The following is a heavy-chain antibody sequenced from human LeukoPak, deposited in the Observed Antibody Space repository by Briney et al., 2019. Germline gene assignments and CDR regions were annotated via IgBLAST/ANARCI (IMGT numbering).Heavy chain of an antibody. J-gene: IGHJ4*02. V-gene: IGHV3-30*02. CDR1: TFTFSIYG. D-gene: IGHD5-12*01. CDR3: ARDRTAYSYGTLFDY. Sequence: GSLRLSCASTFTFSIYGMHWVRQAPGKGLEWVAFIQYDGTNKYYADSVKGRFTISRDNSRNTLYLQMNSLRAGDTAVYYCARDRTAYSYGTLFDYWGQGTLVTVSS. CDR2: IQYDGTNK.